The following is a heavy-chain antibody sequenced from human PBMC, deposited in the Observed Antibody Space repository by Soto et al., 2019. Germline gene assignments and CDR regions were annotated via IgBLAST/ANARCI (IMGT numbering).Heavy chain of an antibody. Sequence: EVQLVESGGGLAQPGGSLRLSCEAAGFTFSIYTMNWVRQAPGKGLAWVSYISAARDTIYYADSVKGRFTISRDNAKNSLYLQMDSLRDEDTAVYYCARHYTTSRVGAWFDPWGQGTLVTVSS. CDR2: ISAARDTI. D-gene: IGHD3-3*01. CDR3: ARHYTTSRVGAWFDP. J-gene: IGHJ5*02. V-gene: IGHV3-48*02. CDR1: GFTFSIYT.